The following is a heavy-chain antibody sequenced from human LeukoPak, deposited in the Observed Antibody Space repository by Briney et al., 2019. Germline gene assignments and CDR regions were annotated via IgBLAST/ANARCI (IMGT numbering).Heavy chain of an antibody. CDR2: ISSSSSTI. D-gene: IGHD2-21*02. J-gene: IGHJ3*02. CDR3: ARRSYCGGDCYGSDAFDI. V-gene: IGHV3-48*01. Sequence: GRSLRLSCAASGFTFSSYVMNWVRQAPGKGLEWVSYISSSSSTIYYADSVKGRFTISRDNAKNSLYLQMNSLRAEDTAVYYCARRSYCGGDCYGSDAFDIWGQGTMVTVSS. CDR1: GFTFSSYV.